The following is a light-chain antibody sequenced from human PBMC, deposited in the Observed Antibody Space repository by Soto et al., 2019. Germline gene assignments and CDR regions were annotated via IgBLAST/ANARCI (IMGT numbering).Light chain of an antibody. J-gene: IGLJ1*01. V-gene: IGLV3-1*01. CDR3: QAWDSSTACV. CDR1: KLGDTY. CDR2: QDN. Sequence: SYELTQPPSVSVSPGQTASITCSGDKLGDTYACWYQQKPGQSPVPVIYQDNKRPSGIPERFSGSHSGNTATLTISGTQAMDEADYYCQAWDSSTACVFGTGTKVTVL.